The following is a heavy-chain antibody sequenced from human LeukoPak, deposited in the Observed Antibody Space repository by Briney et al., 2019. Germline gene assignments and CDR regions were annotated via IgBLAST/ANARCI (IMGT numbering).Heavy chain of an antibody. V-gene: IGHV3-21*01. CDR1: GFTFSSYS. J-gene: IGHJ6*02. CDR2: ISSSSSYI. D-gene: IGHD3-22*01. CDR3: ARVMVRSSGYYPYYYYYGMDV. Sequence: KPGGSLRLSCAASGFTFSSYSMNWVRQAPGKGLEWVSSISSSSSYIYYADSVKGRFTISRDNAKNSLYLQMNSLRAEDTAVYYCARVMVRSSGYYPYYYYYGMDVWGQGTTVTVSS.